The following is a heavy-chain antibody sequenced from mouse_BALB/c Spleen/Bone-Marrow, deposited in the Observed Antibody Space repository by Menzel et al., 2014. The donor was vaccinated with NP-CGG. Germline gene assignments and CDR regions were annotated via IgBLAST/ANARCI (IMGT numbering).Heavy chain of an antibody. CDR1: GYAFTNYL. Sequence: QVQLQQSGAELVRPGTSVKVSCKASGYAFTNYLIEWVKQRPGQGLEWIGVINPGSGGTNYNEKFKGKATLTADKSSSTAYMQLSSLTSDDSAVYFCARDGDYDEGYAMDYWGQVTSVTVSS. CDR3: ARDGDYDEGYAMDY. CDR2: INPGSGGT. V-gene: IGHV1-54*01. J-gene: IGHJ4*01. D-gene: IGHD2-4*01.